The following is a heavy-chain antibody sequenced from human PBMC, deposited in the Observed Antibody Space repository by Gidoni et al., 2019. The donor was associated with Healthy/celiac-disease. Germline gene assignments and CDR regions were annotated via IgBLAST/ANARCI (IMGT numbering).Heavy chain of an antibody. J-gene: IGHJ6*02. CDR2: ISGSGGST. Sequence: EVQLLESGGGLVQPGGSLRLSCAASGFTFSSYAMSWVRQAPGKGLGWVSAISGSGGSTYYADSVKGRFTISRDNSKNTLYLQMNSLRAEDTAVYYCAKDLFRRVRGELYVWGQGTTVTVSS. V-gene: IGHV3-23*01. D-gene: IGHD3-10*01. CDR3: AKDLFRRVRGELYV. CDR1: GFTFSSYA.